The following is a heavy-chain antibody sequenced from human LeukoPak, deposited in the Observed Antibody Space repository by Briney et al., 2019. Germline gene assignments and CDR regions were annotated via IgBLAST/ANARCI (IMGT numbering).Heavy chain of an antibody. CDR3: ARGYDFRFFVFDY. J-gene: IGHJ4*02. Sequence: SETLSLTCTVSGYSISSGYYWGWIRQPPGKGLEWIGSIYHSGSTYYNPSLKSRVTISVDTSKNQFSLKLSSVTAADTAVYYCARGYDFRFFVFDYWGQGTLVTVSS. CDR1: GYSISSGYY. CDR2: IYHSGST. D-gene: IGHD3-3*01. V-gene: IGHV4-38-2*02.